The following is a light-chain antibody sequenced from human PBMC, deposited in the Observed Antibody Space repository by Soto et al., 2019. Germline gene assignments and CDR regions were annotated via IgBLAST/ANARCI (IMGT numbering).Light chain of an antibody. CDR2: DAS. CDR1: QSISSW. V-gene: IGKV1-5*01. CDR3: QQYNTYSSLT. Sequence: DIQMAQSPSTLSASVGERVTMTCRASQSISSWLAWYQQKLGRAPRLLIYDASSLESGVPSRFSGSGYGTEFTLTISSLQPDDFATYYCQQYNTYSSLTFGGGTKVDI. J-gene: IGKJ4*01.